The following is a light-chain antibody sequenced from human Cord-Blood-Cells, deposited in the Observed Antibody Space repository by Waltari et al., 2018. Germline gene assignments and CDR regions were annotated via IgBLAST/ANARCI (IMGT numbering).Light chain of an antibody. Sequence: DIQMNQYPSSLSASVGDRVTITCRACQSISSYLNWYQQKPGKAPKLLIYAASSMQSGVPSRFSGSGSGTDFTLTISSLQPEDFATYYCQQSYSTPFTFGPGTKVDIK. CDR2: AAS. J-gene: IGKJ3*01. CDR1: QSISSY. V-gene: IGKV1-39*01. CDR3: QQSYSTPFT.